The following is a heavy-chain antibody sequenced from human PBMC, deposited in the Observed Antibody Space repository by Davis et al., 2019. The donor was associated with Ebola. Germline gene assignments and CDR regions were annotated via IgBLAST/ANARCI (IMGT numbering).Heavy chain of an antibody. CDR3: ASPGIAAGAPRY. D-gene: IGHD6-13*01. Sequence: AASVKVSCKASGYTFNIYYMYWVRQAPGQGLEWMGIINPSGGTTSYAQKFQGRVTMTGDTSTSTVYMELISLRSEDTAVYYCASPGIAAGAPRYWGQGTLVTVSS. CDR2: INPSGGTT. J-gene: IGHJ4*02. CDR1: GYTFNIYY. V-gene: IGHV1-46*02.